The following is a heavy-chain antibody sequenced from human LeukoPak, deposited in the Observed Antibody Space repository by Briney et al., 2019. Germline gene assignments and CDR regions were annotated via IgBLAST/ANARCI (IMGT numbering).Heavy chain of an antibody. D-gene: IGHD2-2*03. V-gene: IGHV1-8*03. CDR3: ARCVGYCSSTSCHPWFDP. CDR1: GYTFTSYD. J-gene: IGHJ5*02. CDR2: MNPNSGNT. Sequence: ASVKVSCKASGYTFTSYDINGVRQATGQGHEWMRWMNPNSGNTGYAQKFQGRVTITRNTSISTAYMELSSLRSEDTAVYYCARCVGYCSSTSCHPWFDPWGQGTLVTVSS.